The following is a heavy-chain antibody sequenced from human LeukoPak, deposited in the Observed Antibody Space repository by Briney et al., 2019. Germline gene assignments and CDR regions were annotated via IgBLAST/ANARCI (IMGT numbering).Heavy chain of an antibody. CDR1: GFTFSNAW. CDR3: ARDFGYCSATSCYEGFFGH. D-gene: IGHD2-2*03. Sequence: GGSLRLSCAVSGFTFSNAWMFWVRQAPGKGLEWVANINQDGSEKNYVDSVKGRFTISRDNAKNSLYLQMNSLRAEDTAVYYCARDFGYCSATSCYEGFFGHWGQGTLVTVSS. V-gene: IGHV3-7*01. J-gene: IGHJ4*02. CDR2: INQDGSEK.